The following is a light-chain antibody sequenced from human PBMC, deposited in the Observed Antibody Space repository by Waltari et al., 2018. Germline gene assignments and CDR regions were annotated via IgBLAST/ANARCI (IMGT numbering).Light chain of an antibody. CDR2: WAS. V-gene: IGKV4-1*01. CDR1: QSVLYSSNNKNS. J-gene: IGKJ1*01. Sequence: DIVMTQSPESLAVSLGERATINCKSSQSVLYSSNNKNSLAWYQQKPGQPPKLLIYWASTRESGVPDRFSGSGSGTDFTLTISSLQPEDIGTYYCQQYALLPPTWTFGQGTKVELK. CDR3: QQYALLPPTWT.